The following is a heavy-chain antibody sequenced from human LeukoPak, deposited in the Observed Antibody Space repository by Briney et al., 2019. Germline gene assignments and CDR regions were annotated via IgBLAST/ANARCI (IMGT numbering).Heavy chain of an antibody. CDR3: ARLPSIAAAGSSSYYFDY. V-gene: IGHV1-24*01. CDR1: GYTLTELS. Sequence: ASVKVSCKVYGYTLTELSMHWVRQAPGKGLEWMGGFDPEDGETIYAQKFQGRVTMTEDTSTDTAYMELSSLKASDTAMYYCARLPSIAAAGSSSYYFDYWGQGTLVTVSS. J-gene: IGHJ4*02. CDR2: FDPEDGET. D-gene: IGHD6-13*01.